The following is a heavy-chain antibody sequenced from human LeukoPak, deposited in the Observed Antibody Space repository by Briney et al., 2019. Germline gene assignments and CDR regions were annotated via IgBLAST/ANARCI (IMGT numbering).Heavy chain of an antibody. J-gene: IGHJ5*02. CDR2: ISYDGSNK. Sequence: GGSLRLSCAASGFTFSSYGMHWVRQAPGKGLEWVAVISYDGSNKYYADSVKGRFTISRDNSKNTLYLQMNSLRAEDTAVYYCARDGYYGDYVRIRWFDPWGQGTLVTVSS. CDR1: GFTFSSYG. D-gene: IGHD4-17*01. CDR3: ARDGYYGDYVRIRWFDP. V-gene: IGHV3-30*04.